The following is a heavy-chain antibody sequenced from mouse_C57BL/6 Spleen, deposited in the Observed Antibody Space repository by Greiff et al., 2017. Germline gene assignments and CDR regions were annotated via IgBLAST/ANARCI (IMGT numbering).Heavy chain of an antibody. D-gene: IGHD1-3*01. V-gene: IGHV8-5*01. J-gene: IGHJ2*01. CDR1: GFSLSTSNMG. CDR2: IWWNDDK. Sequence: QVTLKVSGPGILQPSQTLSLTCSFSGFSLSTSNMGIGWIRQPSGKGLEWLAHIWWNDDKSYNPSMKSRLTITKDTSHNRVFCRITSVDTAVTATYYCAQLAGSSYYFDYWGQGTTLTVSS. CDR3: AQLAGSSYYFDY.